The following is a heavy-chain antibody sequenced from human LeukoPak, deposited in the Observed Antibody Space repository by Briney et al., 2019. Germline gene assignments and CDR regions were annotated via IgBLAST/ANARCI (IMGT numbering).Heavy chain of an antibody. CDR1: GGSISSGDYY. D-gene: IGHD6-13*01. V-gene: IGHV4-30-4*01. Sequence: SETLSLTCTVSGGSISSGDYYWSWIRQPPGKGLEWIGYIYYSGSTYYNPSLKSRVTISVDTSKNQFSLKLSSVTAADTAVYYCASPTEIAAAGLYYFDYWGQGTLVTVSS. CDR3: ASPTEIAAAGLYYFDY. J-gene: IGHJ4*02. CDR2: IYYSGST.